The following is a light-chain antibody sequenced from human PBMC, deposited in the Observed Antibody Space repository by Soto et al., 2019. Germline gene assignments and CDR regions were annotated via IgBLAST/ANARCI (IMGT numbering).Light chain of an antibody. V-gene: IGLV2-8*01. CDR1: SSDVGGYKY. J-gene: IGLJ2*01. Sequence: QSALTQPPSASGSPGQSVTISCTGTSSDVGGYKYVSWYQQHLGKAPKLMIYEVSKRPSGVPDRFSGSKSGNTASLTVSGLQADDEADYYCSSYAGSNIVLFGGGTKLTVL. CDR3: SSYAGSNIVL. CDR2: EVS.